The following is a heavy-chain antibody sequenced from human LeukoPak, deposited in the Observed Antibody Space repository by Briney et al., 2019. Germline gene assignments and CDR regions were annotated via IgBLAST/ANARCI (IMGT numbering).Heavy chain of an antibody. J-gene: IGHJ3*02. CDR3: ARDEYSSAAVRRAFDI. Sequence: SVKVSCKASGGTFGSYTINWVRQAPGQGLEWMGGIIPIFGTANYAQKFQGRVTITADESTSTAYMDLSSLRSEDTAVYYCARDEYSSAAVRRAFDIWSQGTMVTVSS. V-gene: IGHV1-69*13. D-gene: IGHD6-6*01. CDR2: IIPIFGTA. CDR1: GGTFGSYT.